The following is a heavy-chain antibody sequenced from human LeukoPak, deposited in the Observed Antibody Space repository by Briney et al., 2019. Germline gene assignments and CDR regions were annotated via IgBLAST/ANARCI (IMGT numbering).Heavy chain of an antibody. V-gene: IGHV3-21*06. J-gene: IGHJ6*02. Sequence: GGSLRLSCTASGFTFSSYAMNWVRQAPGKGLEWVSSISTSPSSMYYADSVKGRFTISRDNAKNSLYLQMNSLRDEDTAVCYCARDPRYSYGTRLQYYYYYYGMDVWGQGTTVTVSS. CDR3: ARDPRYSYGTRLQYYYYYYGMDV. CDR2: ISTSPSSM. CDR1: GFTFSSYA. D-gene: IGHD5-18*01.